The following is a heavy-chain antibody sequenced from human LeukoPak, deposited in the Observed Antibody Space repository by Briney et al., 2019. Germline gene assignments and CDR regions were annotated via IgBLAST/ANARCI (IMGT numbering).Heavy chain of an antibody. V-gene: IGHV3-30-3*01. D-gene: IGHD2-2*01. CDR2: ISYDGSNK. J-gene: IGHJ5*02. Sequence: GGSLRLSCAASGFTFSSYAMHWVRQAPGKGLEWVAVISYDGSNKYYADSVKGRFTISRDNSKNTLYLQMNSLRAEDTAVYYCARGRTSRYCSSTSCPYNWFDPWGQGTLVTVSS. CDR1: GFTFSSYA. CDR3: ARGRTSRYCSSTSCPYNWFDP.